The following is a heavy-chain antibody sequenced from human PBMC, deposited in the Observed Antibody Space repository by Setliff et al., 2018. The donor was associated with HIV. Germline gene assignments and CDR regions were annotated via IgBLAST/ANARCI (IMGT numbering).Heavy chain of an antibody. CDR3: AREPSAGVRGRPDLYHWFDP. D-gene: IGHD3-3*01. CDR2: IETTGTV. Sequence: SETLSLTCTVSGASISSSSHHWAWIRQPPGKGLEWIASIETTGTVNYSPSLKSRVSISLDPSRSQFSLTLRSVTAADTAVYYCAREPSAGVRGRPDLYHWFDPWGQGTLVTVSS. V-gene: IGHV4-61*05. CDR1: GASISSSSHH. J-gene: IGHJ5*02.